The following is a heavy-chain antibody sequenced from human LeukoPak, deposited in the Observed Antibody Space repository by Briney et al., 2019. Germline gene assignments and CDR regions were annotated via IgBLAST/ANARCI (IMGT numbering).Heavy chain of an antibody. Sequence: ASVKVSCKASGYTFTSYGISWVRQAPGQGLEWMGWISAYNGNTNYAQKLQGRVTMTTDTSTSTAYMELRSLRSDDTAVYYCAIEGYCSGGSRPGWFDPWGQGTLVTVSS. J-gene: IGHJ5*02. CDR1: GYTFTSYG. D-gene: IGHD2-15*01. V-gene: IGHV1-18*01. CDR2: ISAYNGNT. CDR3: AIEGYCSGGSRPGWFDP.